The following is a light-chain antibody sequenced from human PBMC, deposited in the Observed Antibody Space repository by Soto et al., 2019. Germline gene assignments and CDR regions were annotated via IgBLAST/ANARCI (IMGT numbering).Light chain of an antibody. V-gene: IGKV1-9*01. CDR1: QAINSF. CDR2: AAS. Sequence: DIELILLPSFLSASVGGRVTISCWASQAINSFLAGYQQKPAKAPNLLISAASILRAGVPSRFSGSGSGTEFTLTISSLQPEDFATYYCQHLNNYPLTCGGGTKV. CDR3: QHLNNYPLT. J-gene: IGKJ4*02.